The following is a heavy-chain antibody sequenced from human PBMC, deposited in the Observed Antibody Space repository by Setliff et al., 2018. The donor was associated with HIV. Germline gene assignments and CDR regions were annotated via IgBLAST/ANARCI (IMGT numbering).Heavy chain of an antibody. D-gene: IGHD2-21*02. V-gene: IGHV4-30-4*08. Sequence: PSETLSLTCTVSGGSISSTNYYWSWIRQPPGKGLEWIGYIYYSGSAAYYKPSLQSRSTISLDTSKNQFSLRLTSVTAAETAIYYCAREVDMVTTSDAFDIWGQGTMVTVSS. CDR3: AREVDMVTTSDAFDI. J-gene: IGHJ3*02. CDR2: IYYSGSAA. CDR1: GGSISSTNYY.